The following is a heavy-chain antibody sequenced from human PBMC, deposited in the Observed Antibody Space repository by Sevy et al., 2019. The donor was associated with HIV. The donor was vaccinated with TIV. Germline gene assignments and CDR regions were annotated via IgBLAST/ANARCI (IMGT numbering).Heavy chain of an antibody. Sequence: GGSLRLSCAASGFTFSSYSMNWVRQAPGKGLEWVSSISSSSSYIYYADSVKGRFTISRDNAKNSLYLQMNSLRAEDTAVYYCAREAPTDEITMIVVVITADWSGDYYGMDVWGQGTTVTVSS. V-gene: IGHV3-21*01. CDR3: AREAPTDEITMIVVVITADWSGDYYGMDV. J-gene: IGHJ6*02. D-gene: IGHD3-22*01. CDR1: GFTFSSYS. CDR2: ISSSSSYI.